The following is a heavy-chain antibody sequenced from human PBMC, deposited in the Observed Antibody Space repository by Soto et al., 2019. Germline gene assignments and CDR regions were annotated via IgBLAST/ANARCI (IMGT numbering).Heavy chain of an antibody. V-gene: IGHV2-5*02. J-gene: IGHJ5*02. Sequence: QITLNESGPTLVTPTQTLTLTCTFSGFSLTDYAVGVGWFRQSPGKALEWLAIIYWDDDKHYRPSRESRLTITKTTSNIHVVLTMTTIDPSYTTTYFCAHRGTYSSGSYLSSLDPWGQGILVTVSS. CDR1: GFSLTDYAVG. CDR2: IYWDDDK. D-gene: IGHD3-10*01. CDR3: AHRGTYSSGSYLSSLDP.